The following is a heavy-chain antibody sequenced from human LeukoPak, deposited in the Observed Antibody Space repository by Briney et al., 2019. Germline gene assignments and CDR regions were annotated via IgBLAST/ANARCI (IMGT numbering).Heavy chain of an antibody. J-gene: IGHJ4*02. Sequence: GRSLRLSCAASGFTFSSYAMHWVRQAPGKGLEWVAVISYDGSNKYYADSVKGRFTISRDNSKNTLYLQMNSLRAEDTAVYYCVPKGNEGYWGQGTLVTVSS. V-gene: IGHV3-30-3*01. D-gene: IGHD1-1*01. CDR1: GFTFSSYA. CDR2: ISYDGSNK. CDR3: VPKGNEGY.